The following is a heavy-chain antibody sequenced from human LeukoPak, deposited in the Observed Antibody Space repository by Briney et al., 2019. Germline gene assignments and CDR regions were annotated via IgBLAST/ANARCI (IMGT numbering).Heavy chain of an antibody. J-gene: IGHJ4*02. CDR1: GYTFARYP. Sequence: ASVKVSCKTSGYTFARYPIHWVRQAPGRGLEWMGWINTNTGSPTYAQAFAGRFVFSLDTSVTTAYLQISSLRSADTAVYYCARVGRLDYGDYLAHWGPGNRITVSS. V-gene: IGHV7-4-1*02. CDR3: ARVGRLDYGDYLAH. D-gene: IGHD4-17*01. CDR2: INTNTGSP.